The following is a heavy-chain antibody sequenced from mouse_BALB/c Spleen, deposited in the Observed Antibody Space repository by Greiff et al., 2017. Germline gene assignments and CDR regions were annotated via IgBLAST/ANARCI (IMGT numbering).Heavy chain of an antibody. D-gene: IGHD1-1*01. CDR2: IYPGSGST. CDR3: TRGGTRYYFDY. V-gene: IGHV1S22*01. J-gene: IGHJ2*01. Sequence: LQQPGSELVRPGASVKLSCKASGYTFTSYWMHWVKQRHGQGLEWIGNIYPGSGSTNYDEKFKSKGTLTVDTSSSTAYMHLSSLTSEDSAVYYCTRGGTRYYFDYWGQGTTLTVSS. CDR1: GYTFTSYW.